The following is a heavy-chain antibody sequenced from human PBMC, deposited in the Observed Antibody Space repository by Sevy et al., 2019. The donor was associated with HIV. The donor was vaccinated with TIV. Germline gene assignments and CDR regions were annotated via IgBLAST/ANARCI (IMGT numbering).Heavy chain of an antibody. CDR1: GFTFSYYG. CDR3: ARDDSGGSSCGMDV. V-gene: IGHV3-33*01. Sequence: GGSLRLSCAASGFTFSYYGMHWVRQAPGKGLEWVAVIWYDGTNKYYADSVKGRFTISRDNSKNTLYLQMNSLRAEDTAVFYCARDDSGGSSCGMDVWGQGTTVTVSS. CDR2: IWYDGTNK. J-gene: IGHJ6*02. D-gene: IGHD2-15*01.